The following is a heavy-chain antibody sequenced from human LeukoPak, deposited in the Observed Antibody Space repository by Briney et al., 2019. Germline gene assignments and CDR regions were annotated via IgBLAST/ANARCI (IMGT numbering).Heavy chain of an antibody. D-gene: IGHD1-14*01. Sequence: SETLSLTCTVSGGSIGSSSYYWGWIRQPPGKGLEWIGSIYYSGSTYYNPSLKSRVTISVDTSKNQFSLKLSSVTAADTAVYYCARTPPPGGYYYYYMDVWGKGATVTVSS. CDR2: IYYSGST. J-gene: IGHJ6*03. CDR1: GGSIGSSSYY. CDR3: ARTPPPGGYYYYYMDV. V-gene: IGHV4-39*01.